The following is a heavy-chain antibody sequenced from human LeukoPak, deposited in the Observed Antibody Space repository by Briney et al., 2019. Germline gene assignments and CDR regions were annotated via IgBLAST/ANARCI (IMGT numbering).Heavy chain of an antibody. CDR3: ARDSEETAMVTGLDY. D-gene: IGHD5-18*01. CDR1: GGSISSSSYY. V-gene: IGHV4-39*02. Sequence: SETLSLTCTVSGGSISSSSYYWGWIRQPPGKGLEWIGSIYYSGSTYYNPSLKSRVTISVDTSKNQFSLRLSSVTAADTAVYYCARDSEETAMVTGLDYWGQGTLVTVSS. CDR2: IYYSGST. J-gene: IGHJ4*02.